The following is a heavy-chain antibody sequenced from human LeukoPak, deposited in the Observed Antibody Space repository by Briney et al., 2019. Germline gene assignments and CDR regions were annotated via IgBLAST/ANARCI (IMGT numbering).Heavy chain of an antibody. V-gene: IGHV4-38-2*01. CDR3: ASIVVVPAANWFDP. D-gene: IGHD2-2*01. Sequence: SETLSLTCAVSGYSISSGYYWGWIRQPPGKGLEWIGSIYHSGGTYYNPSLKSRVTISVDTSKNQFSLKLSSVTAADTAVYYCASIVVVPAANWFDPWGQGTLVTVSS. J-gene: IGHJ5*02. CDR1: GYSISSGYY. CDR2: IYHSGGT.